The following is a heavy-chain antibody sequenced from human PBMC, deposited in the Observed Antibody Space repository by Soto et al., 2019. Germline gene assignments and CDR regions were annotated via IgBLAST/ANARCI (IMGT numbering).Heavy chain of an antibody. CDR2: ISYDGSNK. CDR3: AREYDFWSGYYYPYGMDV. J-gene: IGHJ6*04. V-gene: IGHV3-30*03. D-gene: IGHD3-3*01. CDR1: GFTFSSYG. Sequence: GGSLRVSCAASGFTFSSYGMHWVRQAPGKGLEWVAVISYDGSNKNYADSVKGRFTISRDNSKNTLYLQMNSRRAEDTAVYYYAREYDFWSGYYYPYGMDVWGKGTTVTVSS.